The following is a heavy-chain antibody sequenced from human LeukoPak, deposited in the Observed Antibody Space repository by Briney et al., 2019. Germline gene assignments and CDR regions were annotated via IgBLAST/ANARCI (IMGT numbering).Heavy chain of an antibody. D-gene: IGHD3-22*01. CDR3: VKDRGSSGWFDS. Sequence: GGSLRLSCSASGFTFSSYAMHWVPQTPGKGLEHVSPISSTGDSTYYADSMKGRFTISRDNSKDTLFLQMSSLRAEDTAVYYCVKDRGSSGWFDSWGQGTLVTVSS. CDR1: GFTFSSYA. J-gene: IGHJ5*02. V-gene: IGHV3-64D*09. CDR2: ISSTGDST.